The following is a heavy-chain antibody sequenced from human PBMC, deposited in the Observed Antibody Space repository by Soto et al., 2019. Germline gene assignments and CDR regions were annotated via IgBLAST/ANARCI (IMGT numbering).Heavy chain of an antibody. CDR1: GFTFSSYW. J-gene: IGHJ6*02. V-gene: IGHV3-7*03. CDR2: IKQDGSEK. D-gene: IGHD5-18*01. CDR3: ARDSWYSYGYDYYYYYGMDV. Sequence: GGSLRLSCAASGFTFSSYWMSWVRQAPGKGLEWVANIKQDGSEKYYVDSVKGRFTISRDNAKNSLYLQMNSLRAEDTAVYYCARDSWYSYGYDYYYYYGMDVWGQGTTVTVSS.